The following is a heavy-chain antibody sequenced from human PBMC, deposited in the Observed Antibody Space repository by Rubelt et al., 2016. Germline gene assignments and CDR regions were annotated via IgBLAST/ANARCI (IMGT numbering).Heavy chain of an antibody. J-gene: IGHJ5*02. Sequence: GKGLVWVSRISGDGSITNYVDSVKGRFNISRDNAKKTLYLQMNSLRTDDKALYYCAKDAAGYSYGYSWFDPWGQGTLVTVSS. CDR3: AKDAAGYSYGYSWFDP. CDR2: ISGDGSIT. D-gene: IGHD5-18*01. V-gene: IGHV3-74*01.